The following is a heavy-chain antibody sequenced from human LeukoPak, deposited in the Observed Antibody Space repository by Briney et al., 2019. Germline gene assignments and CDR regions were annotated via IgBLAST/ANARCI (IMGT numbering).Heavy chain of an antibody. D-gene: IGHD6-13*01. Sequence: GGSLRLSCAASGFTFPSYAMSWVRQVPGKGLQWVSIISGSGETTNYADSVKGRFTVSRDNSKNTLYLQMNSLRAEDTAVYYCAINRSSWALDSWGQGSLVTVSS. CDR1: GFTFPSYA. J-gene: IGHJ4*02. V-gene: IGHV3-23*01. CDR2: ISGSGETT. CDR3: AINRSSWALDS.